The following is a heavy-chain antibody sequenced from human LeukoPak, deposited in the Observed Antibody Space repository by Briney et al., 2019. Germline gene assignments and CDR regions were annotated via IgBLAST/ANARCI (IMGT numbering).Heavy chain of an antibody. D-gene: IGHD6-13*01. CDR3: ARRPDRIAAAGTPFDY. J-gene: IGHJ4*02. Sequence: SETLSPTCTVSGDSIRTYYWGWIRQPPGKGLEWIGSIYYSGSTYYNPSLKSRVTISVDTSKNQFSLKLSSVTAADTAVYYCARRPDRIAAAGTPFDYWGQGTLVTVSS. CDR1: GDSIRTYY. CDR2: IYYSGST. V-gene: IGHV4-39*01.